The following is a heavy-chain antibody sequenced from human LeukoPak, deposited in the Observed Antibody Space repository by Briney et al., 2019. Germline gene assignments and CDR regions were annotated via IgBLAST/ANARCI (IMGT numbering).Heavy chain of an antibody. V-gene: IGHV5-51*01. CDR3: ARHGNDYGDYYYGMDV. Sequence: GASLKSSCKGSGYSFTNYWIGWVRQMPGKGLEWMGIIYPGDSDTRYSPSFQGQVTISADKSISTAYLQWSSLKASDTAMYYCARHGNDYGDYYYGMDVWGQGTTVTVSS. CDR2: IYPGDSDT. J-gene: IGHJ6*02. CDR1: GYSFTNYW. D-gene: IGHD4-17*01.